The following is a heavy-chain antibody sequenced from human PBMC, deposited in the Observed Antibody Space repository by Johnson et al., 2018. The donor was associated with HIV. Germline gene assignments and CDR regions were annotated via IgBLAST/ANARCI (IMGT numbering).Heavy chain of an antibody. D-gene: IGHD6-6*01. CDR3: ARSRYSSASNDALDI. Sequence: QVQLVESGGGVVQPGGSLRLSCAASGFTFSSYGMHWVRQAPGKGLEWVAFIRYDGSNKYYADSVKGRFTISRDNSKNTLYLQMNSLRAEDTAVYYCARSRYSSASNDALDIWGQGTMVTVSS. V-gene: IGHV3-30*02. CDR1: GFTFSSYG. J-gene: IGHJ3*02. CDR2: IRYDGSNK.